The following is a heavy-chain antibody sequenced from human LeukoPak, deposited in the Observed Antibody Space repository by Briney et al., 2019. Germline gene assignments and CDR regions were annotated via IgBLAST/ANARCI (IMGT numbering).Heavy chain of an antibody. CDR1: GFTFSNYW. V-gene: IGHV3-7*01. D-gene: IGHD3-3*01. Sequence: PGGCLRLACAASGFTFSNYWISWVRQAGGKGLEWVPNIKQDGSEKYYVDTVKGRFTISRDNAKNSLYLQMNSLRAEDTAVYYCARDPTIFGVVIVPDYWGQGTLVTVSS. CDR2: IKQDGSEK. J-gene: IGHJ4*02. CDR3: ARDPTIFGVVIVPDY.